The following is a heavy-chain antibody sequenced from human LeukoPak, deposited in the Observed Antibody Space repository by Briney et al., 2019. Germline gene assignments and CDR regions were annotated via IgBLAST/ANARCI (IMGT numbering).Heavy chain of an antibody. CDR1: GGSFSGYY. CDR2: INHSGST. D-gene: IGHD3-22*01. CDR3: ARRHTSYYYSSVGYFDY. J-gene: IGHJ4*02. Sequence: SETLSLTCAVYGGSFSGYYWSWIRQPPGKGLEWIGEINHSGSTNYNPSLKSRVTISVDTSKNQFSLKLSSVTAADTAVYYCARRHTSYYYSSVGYFDYWGQGTLVTVSS. V-gene: IGHV4-34*01.